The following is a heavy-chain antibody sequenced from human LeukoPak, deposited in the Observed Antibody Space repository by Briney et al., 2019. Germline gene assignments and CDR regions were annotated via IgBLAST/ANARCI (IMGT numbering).Heavy chain of an antibody. V-gene: IGHV3-23*01. CDR3: AKADSSSSGALNFDY. CDR2: ISGSGGST. D-gene: IGHD6-6*01. J-gene: IGHJ4*02. CDR1: GFTFSSYA. Sequence: GGSLRLSCAASGFTFSSYAMSWVRQAPGKGLEWVSAISGSGGSTYYADSVKGRFTISRDNSKNTLYLQMNSLRAEDTAVYYCAKADSSSSGALNFDYWGQGTLVTVSS.